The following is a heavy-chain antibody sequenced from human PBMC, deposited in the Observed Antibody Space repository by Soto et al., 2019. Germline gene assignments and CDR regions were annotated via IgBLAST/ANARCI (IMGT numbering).Heavy chain of an antibody. V-gene: IGHV4-34*01. Sequence: PSETLSLTCAVYGGSFSGYYWSWIRQPPGKGLEWIGEINHSGSTNYNPSLKSRVTISVDTSKNQFSLKLSSVPAADTAVYYCARGFLYYDSSGYYMYYFDYWGQGTLVNVSS. CDR2: INHSGST. CDR3: ARGFLYYDSSGYYMYYFDY. J-gene: IGHJ4*02. CDR1: GGSFSGYY. D-gene: IGHD3-22*01.